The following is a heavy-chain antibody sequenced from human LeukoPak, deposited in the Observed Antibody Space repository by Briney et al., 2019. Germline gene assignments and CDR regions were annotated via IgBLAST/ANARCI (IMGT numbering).Heavy chain of an antibody. CDR1: RYTFTGYY. J-gene: IGHJ4*02. V-gene: IGHV1-2*02. D-gene: IGHD3-9*01. Sequence: VASVKVSCKASRYTFTGYYMHWVRQAPGQGLEWMGWINPNSGGTNYAQKFQGRVTMTRDTSISTAYMELSRLRSDDTAVYYCARSQPGATFDWLFWGQGTLVTVSS. CDR3: ARSQPGATFDWLF. CDR2: INPNSGGT.